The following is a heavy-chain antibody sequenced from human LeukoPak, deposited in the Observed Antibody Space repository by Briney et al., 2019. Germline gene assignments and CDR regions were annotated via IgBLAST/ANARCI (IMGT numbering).Heavy chain of an antibody. V-gene: IGHV4-59*12. CDR3: ASAYYYGSGSYYPTLDY. Sequence: SETLSLTCTVSGGSISSYYWSWIRQPPGKGLEWIGYIYYSGSTNYNPSLKSRVTISVDTSKNQFSLKLSSVTAADTAVYYCASAYYYGSGSYYPTLDYWGQGTLVTVSS. J-gene: IGHJ4*02. CDR2: IYYSGST. D-gene: IGHD3-10*01. CDR1: GGSISSYY.